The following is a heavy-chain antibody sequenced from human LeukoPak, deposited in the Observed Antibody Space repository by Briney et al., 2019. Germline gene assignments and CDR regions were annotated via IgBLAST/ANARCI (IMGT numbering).Heavy chain of an antibody. V-gene: IGHV3-23*01. Sequence: PGGFLRLSCQASGFTFYMYAMSWVRQAPGKGLEWVASMCGTAGCTFYPDSEKGRFTISRDNSKNVLYLRMNSLTAEDTAIYYCAKDRPNFHENSGHYYRRDGDSWGQGTLVTVSS. CDR1: GFTFYMYA. D-gene: IGHD3-22*01. J-gene: IGHJ5*01. CDR3: AKDRPNFHENSGHYYRRDGDS. CDR2: MCGTAGCT.